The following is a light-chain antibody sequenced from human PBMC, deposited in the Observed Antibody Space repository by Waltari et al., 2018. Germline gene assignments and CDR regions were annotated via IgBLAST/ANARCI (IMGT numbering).Light chain of an antibody. CDR2: SAS. CDR3: QQYIAYPLT. Sequence: DIQMTQSPSTLSASVGDRVTITCRASQNINKWLAWYQQKQGKAPNHLIYSASTLESGVPSRFSGSGFGTEFTLTISSLQPDDFATYYCQQYIAYPLTFGAGTNVEI. V-gene: IGKV1-5*03. J-gene: IGKJ4*01. CDR1: QNINKW.